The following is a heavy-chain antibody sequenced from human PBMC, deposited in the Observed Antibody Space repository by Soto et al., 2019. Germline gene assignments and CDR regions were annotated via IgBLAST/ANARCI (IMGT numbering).Heavy chain of an antibody. Sequence: QVQLQESGPGLVKPSQTLSLTCTVSGGSISSGDQYWTWIRQPPGKGLEWIGYIDYSGRAFYNPSLKSRLIISLDTSMNQFSLKLTSVTAADTALYYCARDRAHLYESRGRMDSWGRGILVTVSS. CDR3: ARDRAHLYESRGRMDS. J-gene: IGHJ5*01. CDR2: IDYSGRA. CDR1: GGSISSGDQY. D-gene: IGHD3-22*01. V-gene: IGHV4-30-4*01.